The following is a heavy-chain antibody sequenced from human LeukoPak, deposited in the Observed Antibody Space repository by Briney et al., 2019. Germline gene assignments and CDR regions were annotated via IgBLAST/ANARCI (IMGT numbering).Heavy chain of an antibody. Sequence: GGSLRLSCAASGFTVSSNYMSWVRRAPGKGLEWVSVIYSGGSTYYADSVKGRFTISRDNSKNTLYLQMNSLRAEDTAVYYCAREGSSSWYGWFDPWGQGTLVTVSS. J-gene: IGHJ5*02. CDR3: AREGSSSWYGWFDP. CDR1: GFTVSSNY. D-gene: IGHD6-13*01. V-gene: IGHV3-53*01. CDR2: IYSGGST.